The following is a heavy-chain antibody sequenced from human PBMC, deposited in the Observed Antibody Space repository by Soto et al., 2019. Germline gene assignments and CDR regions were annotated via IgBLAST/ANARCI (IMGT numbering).Heavy chain of an antibody. Sequence: QVQLEQSAPEVQKPGASVQVSCKASGSTFTTYGISWVRQAPGQGLAWMGWINTHNGNTNYAQNRQGRVIMTADTSTSTAYMELRSLRSDDTAIYYCTREGSASYYYYGMDAWGQGTTVTVSS. CDR1: GSTFTTYG. D-gene: IGHD3-10*01. J-gene: IGHJ6*02. CDR2: INTHNGNT. V-gene: IGHV1-18*01. CDR3: TREGSASYYYYGMDA.